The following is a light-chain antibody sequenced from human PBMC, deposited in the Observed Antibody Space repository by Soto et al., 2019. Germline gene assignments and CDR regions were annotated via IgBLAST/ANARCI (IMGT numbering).Light chain of an antibody. CDR1: QRINSW. CDR2: AAS. J-gene: IGKJ1*01. Sequence: DIQMTQSPSSVSASVGDRVTITCRASQRINSWLAWYQQRPGKAPKLLIYAASSLQSGVPSRFSGSGFGTDFTLTISSLQPEDIATYYCQLAPSLPPWTFGQGTKVDIK. V-gene: IGKV1-12*01. CDR3: QLAPSLPPWT.